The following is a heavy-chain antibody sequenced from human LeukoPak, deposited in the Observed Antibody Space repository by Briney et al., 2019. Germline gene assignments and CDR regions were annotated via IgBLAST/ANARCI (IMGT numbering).Heavy chain of an antibody. V-gene: IGHV3-7*01. D-gene: IGHD3-22*01. J-gene: IGHJ4*02. CDR1: GFTFSSYW. Sequence: GGSLRLSCAASGFTFSSYWMSWVRQAPGKGLEWVANIKQDGSEKYYVDSVKGRFTISRDNAKNSLYLQMNSLRAEDTAVYYCARSTYYYDSSGYYLNYWGQGTLVTVSS. CDR3: ARSTYYYDSSGYYLNY. CDR2: IKQDGSEK.